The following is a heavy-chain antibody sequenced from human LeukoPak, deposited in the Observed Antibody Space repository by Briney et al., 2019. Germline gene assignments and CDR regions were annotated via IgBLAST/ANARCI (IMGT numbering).Heavy chain of an antibody. V-gene: IGHV1-69*04. CDR3: ARVYSARRTVVVITVLGY. J-gene: IGHJ4*02. CDR1: GGTFSSYA. D-gene: IGHD3-22*01. CDR2: IIPILDIA. Sequence: ASVKVSCKASGGTFSSYAISWVRQAPGQGLEWMGRIIPILDIANYAQEFQGRLTITADKSTSTAYMELSSLRSEDTAVYYCARVYSARRTVVVITVLGYWGQGTLVTVSS.